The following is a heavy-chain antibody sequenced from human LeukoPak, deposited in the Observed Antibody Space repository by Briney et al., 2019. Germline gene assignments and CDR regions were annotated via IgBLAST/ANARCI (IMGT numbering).Heavy chain of an antibody. D-gene: IGHD2-2*01. Sequence: ASVKVSCKASGYTITGYYMHWVRQAPGQGLEWMGWINPNSGGTNYAQKFQGRVTMTRDTSISTAYMELSRLRSDDTAVYYCARGNIVVVREYYFDYWGQGTLVTVSS. CDR3: ARGNIVVVREYYFDY. CDR1: GYTITGYY. J-gene: IGHJ4*02. CDR2: INPNSGGT. V-gene: IGHV1-2*02.